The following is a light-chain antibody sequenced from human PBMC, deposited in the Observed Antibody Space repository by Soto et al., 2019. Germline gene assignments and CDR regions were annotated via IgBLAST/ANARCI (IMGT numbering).Light chain of an antibody. CDR1: QTSGSTY. V-gene: IGKV3-20*01. J-gene: IGKJ2*01. Sequence: ESVLTQSQGTLSLSPGERVTLSCRASQTSGSTYLAWYQQRPGQSPRLLIYGASRRASGIPDRFRGSGSGTDFTLTISRLEPEDFAVYYCQQFGTSPLYTFGQGTKLEIK. CDR3: QQFGTSPLYT. CDR2: GAS.